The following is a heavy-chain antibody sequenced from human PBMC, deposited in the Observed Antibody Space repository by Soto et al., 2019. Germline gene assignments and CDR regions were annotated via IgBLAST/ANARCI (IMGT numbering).Heavy chain of an antibody. V-gene: IGHV5-51*01. D-gene: IGHD4-17*01. CDR3: ARPSNDYGDYADAFDI. CDR2: IYPGDSDT. CDR1: EDSITRYW. J-gene: IGHJ3*02. Sequence: KNWSRGAEDSITRYWSGRVIQMPGKGLVWMGIIYPGDSDTRYSPSFQGQVTISADKSISTAYLQWSSLKASGTAMYYCARPSNDYGDYADAFDIWGQGTMVTVSS.